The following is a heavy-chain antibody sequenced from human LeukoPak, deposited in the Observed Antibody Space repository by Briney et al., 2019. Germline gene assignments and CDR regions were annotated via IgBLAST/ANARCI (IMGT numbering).Heavy chain of an antibody. CDR2: INPNSDYT. Sequence: ASVKVSCEASAYTFTDYYLHWVRQAPGQGLEWMGRINPNSDYTDYAQKFQGRVTMTRDTSISTAYMELSSLRSEDTAVYYCARDGRYFDWTPTYYYYYYMDVWGKGTTVTVSS. CDR1: AYTFTDYY. V-gene: IGHV1-2*02. J-gene: IGHJ6*03. CDR3: ARDGRYFDWTPTYYYYYYMDV. D-gene: IGHD3-9*01.